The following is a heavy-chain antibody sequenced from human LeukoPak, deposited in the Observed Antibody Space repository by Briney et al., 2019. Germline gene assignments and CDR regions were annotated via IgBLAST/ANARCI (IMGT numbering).Heavy chain of an antibody. CDR2: INPSGRST. Sequence: ASVKVSCKASGYTFTSYYMHWVRQAPGQGLEWMGIINPSGRSTSYAQKFQGRVTMTRDTSTSTVYMELSSLRSEDTAVYYCASLWFGESHQFHENDYWGQGTLVTVSS. D-gene: IGHD3-10*01. CDR1: GYTFTSYY. CDR3: ASLWFGESHQFHENDY. V-gene: IGHV1-46*01. J-gene: IGHJ4*02.